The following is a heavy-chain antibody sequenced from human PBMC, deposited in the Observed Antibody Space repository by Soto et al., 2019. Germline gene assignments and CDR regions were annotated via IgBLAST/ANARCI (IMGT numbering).Heavy chain of an antibody. CDR3: AKGLAAAGIYYYGMDV. CDR1: GFTFSSYG. D-gene: IGHD6-13*01. Sequence: GGSLRLSCAASGFTFSSYGMHWVRQAPGKGLEWVAVISYDGSNKYYADSVKGRFTISRDNSKNTLYLQMNSLRAEDTAVYYCAKGLAAAGIYYYGMDVWGQGTTVTV. CDR2: ISYDGSNK. J-gene: IGHJ6*02. V-gene: IGHV3-30*18.